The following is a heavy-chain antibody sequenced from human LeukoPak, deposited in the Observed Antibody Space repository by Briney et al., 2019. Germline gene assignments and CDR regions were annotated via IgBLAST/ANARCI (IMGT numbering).Heavy chain of an antibody. CDR3: ARDYCSGRNCYEVWFDP. D-gene: IGHD2-15*01. CDR2: INPKSGVK. Sequence: ASVKVSXKASGYTFIDYYIHWVRQAPGQGLEWIGRINPKSGVKNYAQKFQGRITMTTDTSFSTAYMELSRLRSDDTAFYYCARDYCSGRNCYEVWFDPWGQGTLVTVSS. V-gene: IGHV1-2*06. CDR1: GYTFIDYY. J-gene: IGHJ5*02.